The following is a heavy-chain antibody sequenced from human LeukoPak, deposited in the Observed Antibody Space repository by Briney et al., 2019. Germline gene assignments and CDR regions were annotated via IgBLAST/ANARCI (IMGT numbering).Heavy chain of an antibody. CDR3: ARGKGARDY. CDR1: GYSFIAYG. Sequence: GASVKVSCKASGYSFIAYGITWVRHAPGQGLEWMGWVSPFNGDTTYAQKPQGRVTMTADTSTSTAYMELRSLRSDDTAIYYCARGKGARDYWGQGTLVTVSS. V-gene: IGHV1-18*01. CDR2: VSPFNGDT. J-gene: IGHJ4*02.